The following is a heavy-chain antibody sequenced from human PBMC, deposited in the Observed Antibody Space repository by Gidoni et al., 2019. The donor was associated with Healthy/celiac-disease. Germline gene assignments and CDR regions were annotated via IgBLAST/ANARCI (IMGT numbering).Heavy chain of an antibody. CDR1: GFTFSSYW. CDR3: AREKDDGWAFDI. Sequence: EVQLVESGGGLVQPGGSLRLSCAASGFTFSSYWMHWVRQAPGKGLVWVSRINSDGSSTSYADSVKGRFTISRDNAKNTLYLQMNSLRAEDTAVYYCAREKDDGWAFDIWGQGTMVTVSS. CDR2: INSDGSST. V-gene: IGHV3-74*01. J-gene: IGHJ3*02. D-gene: IGHD3-10*01.